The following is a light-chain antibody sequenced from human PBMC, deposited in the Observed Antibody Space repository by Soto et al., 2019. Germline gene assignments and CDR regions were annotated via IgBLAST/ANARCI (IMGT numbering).Light chain of an antibody. CDR2: GAS. CDR3: QQYGSSPLA. CDR1: QSVSSSY. V-gene: IGKV3-20*01. Sequence: EIVLTQTPGTLSLSPGERATLSCRASQSVSSSYLAWYQQKPGQAPRLLIYGASSRATGIPDRFSGSGSGTDFTLTISRLEPEDFAVYYCQQYGSSPLAFGPGSMVDIK. J-gene: IGKJ3*01.